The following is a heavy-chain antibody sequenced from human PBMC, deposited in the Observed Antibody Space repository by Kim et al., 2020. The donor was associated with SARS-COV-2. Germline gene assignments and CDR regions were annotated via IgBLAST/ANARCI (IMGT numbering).Heavy chain of an antibody. Sequence: SETLSLTCTVSGGSINTNYWSWIRQPPGKELEWIGYVSYRGTTAYNPSLKSRVTISEDTSKNQFSLRLTSVTSADTAVYYCAKMSGIGTFDPWGQGTLVTVSS. CDR1: GGSINTNY. D-gene: IGHD3-3*01. J-gene: IGHJ5*02. CDR2: VSYRGTT. V-gene: IGHV4-59*01. CDR3: AKMSGIGTFDP.